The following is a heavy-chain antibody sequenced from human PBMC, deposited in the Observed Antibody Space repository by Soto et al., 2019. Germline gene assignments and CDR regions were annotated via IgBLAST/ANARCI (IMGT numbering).Heavy chain of an antibody. CDR2: ISHSGTT. Sequence: SETLSLTCTVSGGSMNSYYWSWIRQPPGKGLEWIGYISHSGTTSYNPSLKSRLTISLNTSKNQFSLKLRSVSAADTAVYYCARGTRATQYYFYFYGMDVWGQGTTVTVS. D-gene: IGHD3-10*01. J-gene: IGHJ6*02. CDR3: ARGTRATQYYFYFYGMDV. V-gene: IGHV4-59*01. CDR1: GGSMNSYY.